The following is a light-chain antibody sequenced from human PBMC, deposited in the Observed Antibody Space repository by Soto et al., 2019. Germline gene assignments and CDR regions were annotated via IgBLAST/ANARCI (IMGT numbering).Light chain of an antibody. J-gene: IGKJ5*01. CDR2: DAS. CDR3: QQLNRYPIT. Sequence: DIQMTQSPSTLSASVGDRVTITCRASQNINRRLAWYQQKPGKAPNLLIYDASSLESGVPSRFSGIGSGTEFTLTISSRQPEDFATYYCQQLNRYPITFGQGTRLEI. CDR1: QNINRR. V-gene: IGKV1-5*01.